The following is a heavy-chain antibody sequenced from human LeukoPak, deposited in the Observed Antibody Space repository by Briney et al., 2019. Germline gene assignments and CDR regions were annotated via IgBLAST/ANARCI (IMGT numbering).Heavy chain of an antibody. Sequence: GGSLRLSCAASGFTFRSYDMHWVRQATGKGLEWVSGIGTAGEIYYPGSVKGRFTISRENAKNSLYLQMNSLRAEDTAVYYCAKGGVDYYDSSGYFRWGQGTLVTVSS. J-gene: IGHJ4*02. V-gene: IGHV3-13*01. CDR3: AKGGVDYYDSSGYFR. CDR2: IGTAGEI. CDR1: GFTFRSYD. D-gene: IGHD3-22*01.